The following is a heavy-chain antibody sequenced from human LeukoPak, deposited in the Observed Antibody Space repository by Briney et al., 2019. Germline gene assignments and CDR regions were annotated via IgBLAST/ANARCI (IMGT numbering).Heavy chain of an antibody. D-gene: IGHD3-22*01. V-gene: IGHV3-23*01. J-gene: IGHJ4*02. CDR2: ISGSGGST. Sequence: GGSLRLSCAASGFTFRSYAMRWVRQAPGKGLEWVSAISGSGGSTYYADSVKGRFTISIDNSKNTLYLHMNSLRAEDTAVYYCANTPKGDYYDSSGYYYKYYFDYWGQGTLVTVSS. CDR1: GFTFRSYA. CDR3: ANTPKGDYYDSSGYYYKYYFDY.